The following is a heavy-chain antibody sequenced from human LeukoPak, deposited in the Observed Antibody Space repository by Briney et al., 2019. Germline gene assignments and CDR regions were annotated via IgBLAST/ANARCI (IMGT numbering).Heavy chain of an antibody. CDR1: GFIFSKYA. V-gene: IGHV3-30-3*01. CDR2: ISYDGNNK. CDR3: ARTAYYYDSSGYDDAFDI. J-gene: IGHJ3*02. Sequence: GGSLRLSCAASGFIFSKYAIHWVRQAPGKGLEWVAVISYDGNNKEYADSLKGRFTISRDNAKNSLYLQMNSLRAEDTAVYYCARTAYYYDSSGYDDAFDIWGQGTMVTVSS. D-gene: IGHD3-22*01.